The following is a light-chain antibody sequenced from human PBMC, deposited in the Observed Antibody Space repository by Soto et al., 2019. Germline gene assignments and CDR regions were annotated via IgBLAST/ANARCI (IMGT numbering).Light chain of an antibody. J-gene: IGKJ5*01. CDR2: GAS. Sequence: EIVMTQSPATLSVSPGERATLSYRASQSVRSNLAWYQQKPGQAPRFLIYGASTRATGIPATFSGSGSGTQFTLTISSLQSEDFAVYYCQQYNIWPAITFGQGTRLEIK. V-gene: IGKV3D-15*01. CDR3: QQYNIWPAIT. CDR1: QSVRSN.